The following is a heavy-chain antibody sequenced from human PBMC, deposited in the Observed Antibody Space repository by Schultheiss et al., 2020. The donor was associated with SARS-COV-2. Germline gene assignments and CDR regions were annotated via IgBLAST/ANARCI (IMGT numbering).Heavy chain of an antibody. D-gene: IGHD1-14*01. CDR2: INHSGST. CDR1: GGSFSGYY. J-gene: IGHJ4*02. V-gene: IGHV4-34*01. CDR3: AREPRSQYHFDH. Sequence: SETLSLTCAVYGGSFSGYYWSWIRQPPGKGLEWIGEINHSGSTNYNPSLKSRVTISVDTSKNQFSLKLSSVTAADTAVYYCAREPRSQYHFDHWGQGALVTVSS.